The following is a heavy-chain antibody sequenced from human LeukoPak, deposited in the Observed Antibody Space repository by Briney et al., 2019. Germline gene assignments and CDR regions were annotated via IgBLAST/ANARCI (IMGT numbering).Heavy chain of an antibody. CDR3: AKCDGSSGTDDAFDI. Sequence: GGSLRLSCAASGFTFSSYGMHWVRQAPGKGLEWVAVISYDGSNKYYADSVKGRFTISRDNSKNTLYLQMNSLRAEDTAVYYCAKCDGSSGTDDAFDIWGQGTMVTVSS. D-gene: IGHD3-22*01. J-gene: IGHJ3*02. V-gene: IGHV3-30*18. CDR1: GFTFSSYG. CDR2: ISYDGSNK.